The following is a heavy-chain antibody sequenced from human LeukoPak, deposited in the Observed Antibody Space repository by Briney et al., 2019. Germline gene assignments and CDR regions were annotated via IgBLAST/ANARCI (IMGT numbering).Heavy chain of an antibody. V-gene: IGHV4-39*01. J-gene: IGHJ6*02. CDR2: IYYSGST. D-gene: IGHD2-21*02. CDR1: GGSISSSSYY. CDR3: ARQTCGGDCYRYYYYYGMDV. Sequence: NPSETLSLTCTVSGGSISSSSYYWGWIRQPPGKGLEWIGSIYYSGSTYYNPSLKSRVTISVDTSKSQFSLKLSSVTAADTAVYYCARQTCGGDCYRYYYYYGMDVWGQGTTVTVSS.